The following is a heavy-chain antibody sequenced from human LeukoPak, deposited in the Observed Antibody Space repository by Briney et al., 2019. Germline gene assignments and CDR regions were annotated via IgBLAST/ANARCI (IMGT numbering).Heavy chain of an antibody. CDR1: GGFISSYY. CDR2: IYTSGNT. Sequence: SETLSLTCTVSGGFISSYYWSWIRQSAGKGLEWIGRIYTSGNTNYKPSLTSRVIMSVDTSKNQFSLKLSSVTAADTAVYYCAREGYRITMVRGVIDYWGQGTLVTVSS. D-gene: IGHD3-10*01. V-gene: IGHV4-4*07. J-gene: IGHJ4*02. CDR3: AREGYRITMVRGVIDY.